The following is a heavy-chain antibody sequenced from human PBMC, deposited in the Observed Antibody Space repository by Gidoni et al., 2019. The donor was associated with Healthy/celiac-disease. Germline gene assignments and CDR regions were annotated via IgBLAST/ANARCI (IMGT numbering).Heavy chain of an antibody. D-gene: IGHD3-22*01. J-gene: IGHJ4*02. CDR2: ISSNGGST. CDR1: GFPFSSYA. CDR3: VKDRYSSGYYFDY. V-gene: IGHV3-64D*06. Sequence: EVQLVESGGGLVQPGGSLRLSCSASGFPFSSYAMHWVRQAPGKGLEYVSAISSNGGSTYYADSVKGRFTISRDNSKNTLYLQMSSLRAEDTAVYYCVKDRYSSGYYFDYWGQGTLVTVSS.